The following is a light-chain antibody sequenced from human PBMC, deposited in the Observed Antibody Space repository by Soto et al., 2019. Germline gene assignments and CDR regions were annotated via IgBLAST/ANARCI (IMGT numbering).Light chain of an antibody. V-gene: IGKV1-5*01. Sequence: DLQMTQSPSTLSASVGDRVTITCRASQTITSWLAWYHQKPGKAPNLLIYDASSLETGVSSRFSGSGSGTEFTLTISSLQPDDFATYYCQQYYSFPYTFGQGTKLGIK. CDR2: DAS. J-gene: IGKJ2*01. CDR3: QQYYSFPYT. CDR1: QTITSW.